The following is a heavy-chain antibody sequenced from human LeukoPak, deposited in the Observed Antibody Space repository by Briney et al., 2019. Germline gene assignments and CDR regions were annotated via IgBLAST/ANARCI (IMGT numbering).Heavy chain of an antibody. D-gene: IGHD1-1*01. CDR2: ISGSGGST. CDR1: GFTFSSYA. J-gene: IGHJ4*02. V-gene: IGHV3-23*01. Sequence: GGSLRLSCAASGFTFSSYALSWVRQAPGKGLEWVSAISGSGGSTYYADSVKGRFTISRDNSKNTLYLQMNSLRDEDTAVYSCARRGATGTTRYFDFWGQGTLVTVSS. CDR3: ARRGATGTTRYFDF.